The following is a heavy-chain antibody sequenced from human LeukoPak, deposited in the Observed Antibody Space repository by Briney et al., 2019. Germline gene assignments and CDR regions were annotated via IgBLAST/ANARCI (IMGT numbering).Heavy chain of an antibody. J-gene: IGHJ4*02. V-gene: IGHV3-23*01. D-gene: IGHD5-24*01. CDR2: ISGSGSGGST. Sequence: PGGSLRLSCAASGFPLGRSATSWVRQAPGKGLEWVSNISGSGSGGSTYYADSVKGRFTISRDNSKNTLYLQMNSLRAEDTAVYYCAKSGYNRFDYWGQGTLVTVSS. CDR3: AKSGYNRFDY. CDR1: GFPLGRSA.